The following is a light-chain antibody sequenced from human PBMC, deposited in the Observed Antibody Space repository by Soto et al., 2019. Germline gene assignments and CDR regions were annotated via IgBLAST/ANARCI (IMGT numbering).Light chain of an antibody. CDR1: QSISSY. J-gene: IGKJ4*01. Sequence: DIQMTQSPSSLSASVGDRVTITCRASQSISSYLNWYQQKPRKAPKLLIYAASSLQSGVPSRFSGSGSGTDFTLTISSLQPEDFATYYCQQSYSTPRATFGGGTKVEIK. V-gene: IGKV1-39*01. CDR3: QQSYSTPRAT. CDR2: AAS.